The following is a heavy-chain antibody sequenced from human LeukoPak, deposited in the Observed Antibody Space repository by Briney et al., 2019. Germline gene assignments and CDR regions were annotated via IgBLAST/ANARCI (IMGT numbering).Heavy chain of an antibody. CDR2: ISSSSSYI. D-gene: IGHD7-27*01. CDR1: GLTFSSYS. Sequence: PGGSLRLSCAASGLTFSSYSMNWVRQAPGKGLEWVSSISSSSSYIYYADSVKGRFTISRDNAKNSLYLQMNSLRVEDTAVYYCARDGDTTSKVDYLGQGTLVTVSS. V-gene: IGHV3-21*04. CDR3: ARDGDTTSKVDY. J-gene: IGHJ4*02.